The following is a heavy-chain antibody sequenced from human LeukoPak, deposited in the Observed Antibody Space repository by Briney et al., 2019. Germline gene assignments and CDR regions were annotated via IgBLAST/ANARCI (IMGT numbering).Heavy chain of an antibody. Sequence: SGGSLRPSCAVSGFTVSSNYMSWVRQAPGKGLEWVSGIYGGDSTYYADSVKGRFTISRDNSKNTLYLQMNSLRAEDTAVYYCASESPLYYDGNSGFWGQGALVTVSS. CDR1: GFTVSSNY. V-gene: IGHV3-53*01. J-gene: IGHJ4*02. CDR3: ASESPLYYDGNSGF. CDR2: IYGGDST. D-gene: IGHD4-23*01.